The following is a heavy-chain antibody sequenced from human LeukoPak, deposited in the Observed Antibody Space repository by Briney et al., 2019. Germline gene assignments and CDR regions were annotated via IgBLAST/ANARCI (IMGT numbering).Heavy chain of an antibody. CDR2: INSDGSST. J-gene: IGHJ4*02. CDR1: GFTFSSYG. Sequence: PGGSLRLSCAASGFTFSSYGMHWVRQAPGKGLVWVSRINSDGSSTSYADSVKGRFTISRDNAKNTLYLQMNSLRAEDTAVYYCAMTGEGATPTFDYWGQGTLVTVSS. V-gene: IGHV3-74*01. D-gene: IGHD1-26*01. CDR3: AMTGEGATPTFDY.